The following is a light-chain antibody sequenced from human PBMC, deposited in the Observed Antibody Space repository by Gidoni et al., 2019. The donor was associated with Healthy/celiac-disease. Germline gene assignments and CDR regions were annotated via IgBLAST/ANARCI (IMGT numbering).Light chain of an antibody. CDR3: QSYDSSLSGWGV. V-gene: IGLV1-40*01. CDR2: GNS. Sequence: QSVLTQPPSVSGAPGQRVTISCTGRSSNIGAGYDVHWYQQLPGTAPKLLIYGNSNRPSGVPDRFSGSKSGTSASLAITGLQAEDGADYYCQSYDSSLSGWGVFGGGTKLTVL. CDR1: SSNIGAGYD. J-gene: IGLJ3*02.